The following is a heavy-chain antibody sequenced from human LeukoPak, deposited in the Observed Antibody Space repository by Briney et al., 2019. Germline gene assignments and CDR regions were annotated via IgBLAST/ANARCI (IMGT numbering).Heavy chain of an antibody. CDR2: IIPILGIA. V-gene: IGHV1-69*04. D-gene: IGHD3-10*01. CDR3: ARAGRAAYGSGSWDDY. CDR1: GGTFSSYA. Sequence: SVKVSCKASGGTFSSYAISWVRQAPGQGLEWMGRIIPILGIANCAQKFQGRVTITADKSTSTAYMELSSLRSEDTAVYYCARAGRAAYGSGSWDDYWGQGTLVTVSS. J-gene: IGHJ4*02.